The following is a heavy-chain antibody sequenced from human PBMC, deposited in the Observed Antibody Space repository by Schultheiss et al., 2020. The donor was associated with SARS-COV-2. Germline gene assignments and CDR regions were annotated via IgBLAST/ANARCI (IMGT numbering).Heavy chain of an antibody. D-gene: IGHD3-9*01. J-gene: IGHJ4*02. CDR2: ISSSSSYT. V-gene: IGHV3-11*06. Sequence: GGSLRLSCAASGFTFSDYYMSWIRQAPGKGLEWVSYISSSSSYTNYADSVKGRFTISRDNAKNSLYLQMNSLRVEDTAVYYCARVDWEDEGCAYWGQGTLVTVSS. CDR1: GFTFSDYY. CDR3: ARVDWEDEGCAY.